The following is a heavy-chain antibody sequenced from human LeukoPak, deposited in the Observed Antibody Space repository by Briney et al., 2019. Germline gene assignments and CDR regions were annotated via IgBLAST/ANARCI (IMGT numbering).Heavy chain of an antibody. D-gene: IGHD3-22*01. CDR3: AREISGYSDY. Sequence: GASVKVSCKASGYTFTGYYMHWVRHAPGQGLEWMGWINANSGDTKYAQKFQGRVTMTRDTSISTAYMELSRLRSDDTAMYYCAREISGYSDYWGQGTLVTVSS. V-gene: IGHV1-2*02. J-gene: IGHJ4*02. CDR1: GYTFTGYY. CDR2: INANSGDT.